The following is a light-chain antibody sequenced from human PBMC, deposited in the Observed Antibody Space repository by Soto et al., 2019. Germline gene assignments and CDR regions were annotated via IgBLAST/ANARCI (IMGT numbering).Light chain of an antibody. CDR2: WAS. V-gene: IGKV4-1*01. CDR1: LNLYFRSNNRNY. Sequence: DIVMTQSPDSLRVSLGERATITCTSSLNLYFRSNNRNYLAWYQQKSGQPPKLLIYWASTRESGVPDRFSGSGSGTYFTLTINNGQPDDVAGYYCQQYYITPLTFGGGTRGDIK. CDR3: QQYYITPLT. J-gene: IGKJ4*01.